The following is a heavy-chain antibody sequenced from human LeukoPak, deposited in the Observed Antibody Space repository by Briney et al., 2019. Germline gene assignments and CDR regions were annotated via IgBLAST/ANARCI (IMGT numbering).Heavy chain of an antibody. CDR3: ARASVVYYDSSGPPYFDY. CDR2: INPSGGST. Sequence: ASVKVSCKASGYTFTSYYMHWVRQAPGQGLEWMGIINPSGGSTSYAQKFQGRVTMTRDTSTSTVYMELSSLSSEDTAVYYCARASVVYYDSSGPPYFDYWGQGTLVTVSS. CDR1: GYTFTSYY. J-gene: IGHJ4*02. V-gene: IGHV1-46*01. D-gene: IGHD3-22*01.